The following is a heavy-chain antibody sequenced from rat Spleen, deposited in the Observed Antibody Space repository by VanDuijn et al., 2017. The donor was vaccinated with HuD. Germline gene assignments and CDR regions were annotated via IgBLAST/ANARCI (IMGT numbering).Heavy chain of an antibody. CDR2: ISPSGGST. CDR3: ATRIIRGTDFDY. CDR1: GFTFSNYG. Sequence: EVQLVESGGGLVQPGRSLKLSCAASGFTFSNYGMHWIRQAPTKGLEWVASISPSGGSTYYRDSVKGRFTISRDNAKSTLYLQMDSLRSEDTATYYCATRIIRGTDFDYWGQGVMVTVSS. D-gene: IGHD4-3*01. J-gene: IGHJ2*01. V-gene: IGHV5-19*01.